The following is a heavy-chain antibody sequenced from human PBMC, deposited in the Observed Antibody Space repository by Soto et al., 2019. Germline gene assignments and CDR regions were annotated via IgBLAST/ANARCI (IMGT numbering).Heavy chain of an antibody. J-gene: IGHJ3*02. CDR3: ARARLRAVYAFDI. V-gene: IGHV4-31*03. CDR2: IYYSGIT. D-gene: IGHD5-12*01. CDR1: GGSVSSGAYY. Sequence: SETLSLTCTVSGGSVSSGAYYWTWIRQRRGKGLDLIGYIYYSGITYYIPYLKSRLSISLDTSKNQFSLRLSSVTAADTAMYYCARARLRAVYAFDIGGQGTMVTVSS.